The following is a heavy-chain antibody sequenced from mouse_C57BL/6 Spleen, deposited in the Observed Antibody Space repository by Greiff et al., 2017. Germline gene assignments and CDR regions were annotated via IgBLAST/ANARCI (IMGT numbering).Heavy chain of an antibody. CDR1: GYAFSSYW. Sequence: VQLQQSGAELVKPGASVKISCKASGYAFSSYWMNWVKQRPGKGLEWIGQIYPGDGDTNYNGKFKGKATLTADKSSSTAYKQLSSLTSEDSAVYFCARPCYYYGSSDWYFDVWGTGTTVTVSS. CDR2: IYPGDGDT. J-gene: IGHJ1*03. D-gene: IGHD1-1*01. V-gene: IGHV1-80*01. CDR3: ARPCYYYGSSDWYFDV.